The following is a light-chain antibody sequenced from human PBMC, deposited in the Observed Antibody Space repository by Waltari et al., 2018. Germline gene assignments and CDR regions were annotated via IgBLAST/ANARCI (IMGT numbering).Light chain of an antibody. CDR3: MQSIQLPLFT. CDR2: EVS. CDR1: QSLVHTDGKTY. J-gene: IGKJ3*01. Sequence: IVLTQTPLSLSVTPGQPASISCKSSQSLVHTDGKTYLYWYLQKAGQPPQLLIHEVSDRITGVPPRFSGSGSGTDFTLKISRVEAEDVGIYYCMQSIQLPLFTFGPGTKVEIK. V-gene: IGKV2D-29*01.